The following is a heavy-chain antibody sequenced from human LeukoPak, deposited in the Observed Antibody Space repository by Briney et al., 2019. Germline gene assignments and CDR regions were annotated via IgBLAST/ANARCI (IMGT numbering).Heavy chain of an antibody. Sequence: PSETLSLTCAAYGGSFSGYYWSWIRQPPGKGLEWIGEINHSGSTNYNPSLKSRVTISVDTSKNQFSLKLSSVTAADTAVYYCARWGYDSSGDYWGQGTLVTVSS. CDR2: INHSGST. CDR1: GGSFSGYY. J-gene: IGHJ4*02. D-gene: IGHD3-22*01. CDR3: ARWGYDSSGDY. V-gene: IGHV4-34*01.